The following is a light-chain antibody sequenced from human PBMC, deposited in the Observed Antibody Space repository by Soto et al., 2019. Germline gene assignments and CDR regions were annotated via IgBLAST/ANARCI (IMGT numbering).Light chain of an antibody. CDR3: SSYTSSSTLV. J-gene: IGLJ2*01. Sequence: QSALTQPASVSGSPGQSITISCTGPSSDVGGYNYVSWYQQHPGKAPKLMIYEVSNRPSGVSNRFSGSKSGNTASLTISGLQAEDEADYYFSSYTSSSTLVFGGGTKVTVL. CDR2: EVS. CDR1: SSDVGGYNY. V-gene: IGLV2-14*01.